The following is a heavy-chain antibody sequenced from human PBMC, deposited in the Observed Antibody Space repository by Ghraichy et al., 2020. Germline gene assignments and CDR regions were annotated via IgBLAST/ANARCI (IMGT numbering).Heavy chain of an antibody. Sequence: SETLSLTCTVSGGSISSYYWSWIRQPAGKGLEWIGRIYTSGSTNYNPSLKSRVTMSVDTSKNQFSLNLSSVTAADSAVYYCARVWQSGITPHVFDIWGQGTMVTVSS. CDR1: GGSISSYY. J-gene: IGHJ3*02. V-gene: IGHV4-4*07. D-gene: IGHD2-21*01. CDR2: IYTSGST. CDR3: ARVWQSGITPHVFDI.